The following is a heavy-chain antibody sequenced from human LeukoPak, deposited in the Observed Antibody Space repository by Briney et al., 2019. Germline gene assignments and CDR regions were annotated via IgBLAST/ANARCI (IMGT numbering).Heavy chain of an antibody. CDR2: INHSGST. V-gene: IGHV4-34*01. CDR3: ARASYSYDISGWVPFDY. CDR1: GGSFSGYY. J-gene: IGHJ4*02. Sequence: PSETLSLTCAVYGGSFSGYYWSWILQPPGKGLEWIGEINHSGSTNYNPSLKSRVTISVDTSKNQFSLKLSSVTAADTAVYYCARASYSYDISGWVPFDYWGQGTLVTVSS. D-gene: IGHD3-22*01.